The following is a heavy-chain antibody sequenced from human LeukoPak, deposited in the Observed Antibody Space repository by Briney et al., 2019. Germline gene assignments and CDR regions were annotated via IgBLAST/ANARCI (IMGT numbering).Heavy chain of an antibody. CDR3: AKAVGFMEWSEPIFDY. V-gene: IGHV4-61*02. D-gene: IGHD3-3*01. CDR1: GGSINSGSFS. CDR2: VYATGST. Sequence: PSETLSLTCTVSGGSINSGSFSWNWIRQPAGKGLEWIGRVYATGSTNYSPSLKSRLSTSVDTSKNQFSLKLSSVTAADTAVYYCAKAVGFMEWSEPIFDYWGQGTLVTVSS. J-gene: IGHJ4*02.